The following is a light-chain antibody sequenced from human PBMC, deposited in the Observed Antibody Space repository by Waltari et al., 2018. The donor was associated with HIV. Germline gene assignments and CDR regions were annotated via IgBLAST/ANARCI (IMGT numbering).Light chain of an antibody. V-gene: IGKV2D-29*01. CDR1: QSLLHSDGKTY. J-gene: IGKJ1*01. Sequence: DIVMTQTPVSLSVTPGQPASISCKSSQSLLHSDGKTYLYWYLQRPGQPPQPLMYEVSTRVAGVPDRFSGSGSGTDFTLRISRVEAEDVGVYYCMQTVQLSWTFGQGTKVQIK. CDR2: EVS. CDR3: MQTVQLSWT.